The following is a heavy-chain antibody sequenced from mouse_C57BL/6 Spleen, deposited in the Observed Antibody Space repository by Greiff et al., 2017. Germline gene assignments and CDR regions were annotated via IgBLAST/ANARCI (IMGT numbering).Heavy chain of an antibody. D-gene: IGHD1-1*01. CDR2: IDPNSGGT. Sequence: QVQLKQPGAELVKPGASVKLSCKASGYTFTSYWMHWVKQRPGRGLEWIGRIDPNSGGTKYNEKFKSKATLTVDKPSSTAYMQLSSLTSEDSAVYYCAREDYYGTYAMDYWGQGTSVTVSS. J-gene: IGHJ4*01. CDR1: GYTFTSYW. CDR3: AREDYYGTYAMDY. V-gene: IGHV1-72*01.